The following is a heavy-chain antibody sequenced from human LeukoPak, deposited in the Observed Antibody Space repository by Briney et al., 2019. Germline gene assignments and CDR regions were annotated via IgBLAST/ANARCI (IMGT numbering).Heavy chain of an antibody. CDR3: AKTTVTSEEYFYYYMDV. V-gene: IGHV1-18*01. Sequence: ASVKVSCKAPGFTFTSYAITWVRQAPGQGLEWMGWIITYNGNTHYAQKLQGRVTLTTDTSTNTAYMELRGLRSDDTAVYYCAKTTVTSEEYFYYYMDVWGKGTTVTVSS. CDR1: GFTFTSYA. J-gene: IGHJ6*03. D-gene: IGHD4-17*01. CDR2: IITYNGNT.